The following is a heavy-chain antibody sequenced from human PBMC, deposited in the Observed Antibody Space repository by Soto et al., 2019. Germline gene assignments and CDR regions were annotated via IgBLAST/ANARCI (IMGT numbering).Heavy chain of an antibody. V-gene: IGHV1-2*04. CDR1: GYTFTGYY. CDR3: ARAETTHYYYYYGMDV. D-gene: IGHD1-1*01. Sequence: ASVKVSCKASGYTFTGYYMHWVRQAPGQGLEWMGWINPNSGGTNYAQKFQGWVTMTRDTSISTAYMELSRLRSDDTAVYYCARAETTHYYYYYGMDVWGQGTLVTVSS. J-gene: IGHJ6*02. CDR2: INPNSGGT.